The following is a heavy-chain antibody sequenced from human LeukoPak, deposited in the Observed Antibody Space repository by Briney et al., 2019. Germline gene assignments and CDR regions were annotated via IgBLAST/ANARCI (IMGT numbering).Heavy chain of an antibody. V-gene: IGHV4-59*12. Sequence: SETLSLTCTVSGGSISSYYWSWIRQPAGKGLEWIGYIYYSGDTNYNPSLKSRVTISVDTSKNQFSLKLSSVTAADTAVYYCARDRGAGDYFSNWFDPWGQGTLVTVSS. CDR3: ARDRGAGDYFSNWFDP. J-gene: IGHJ5*02. D-gene: IGHD4-17*01. CDR1: GGSISSYY. CDR2: IYYSGDT.